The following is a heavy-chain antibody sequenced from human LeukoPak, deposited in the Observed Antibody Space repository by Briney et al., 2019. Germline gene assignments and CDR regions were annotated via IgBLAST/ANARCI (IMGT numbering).Heavy chain of an antibody. CDR1: GGTFSSYA. D-gene: IGHD2-15*01. CDR3: AVPSGPTYYYYYMDV. J-gene: IGHJ6*03. CDR2: IIPIFGTA. Sequence: SVTVSCKASGGTFSSYAISWVRQAPGQGLEWMGGIIPIFGTANYAQKFQGRVTITTDESTSTAYMELSSLRSEDTAVYYCAVPSGPTYYYYYMDVWGKGTTVTVSS. V-gene: IGHV1-69*05.